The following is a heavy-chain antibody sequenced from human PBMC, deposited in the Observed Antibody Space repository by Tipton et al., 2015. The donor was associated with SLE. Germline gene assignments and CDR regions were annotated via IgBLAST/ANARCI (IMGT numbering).Heavy chain of an antibody. CDR3: ARAISYEDFFDY. D-gene: IGHD5-18*01. V-gene: IGHV3-30*02. CDR2: IRYDGSNK. J-gene: IGHJ4*02. Sequence: SLRLSCAASGFTFSSYGMHWVRQAPGKGLEWVAFIRYDGSNKYYADSVKGRFTISRDNSKNTLYLQMNSLRAEDTAVYYCARAISYEDFFDYWGQGTLVTVSS. CDR1: GFTFSSYG.